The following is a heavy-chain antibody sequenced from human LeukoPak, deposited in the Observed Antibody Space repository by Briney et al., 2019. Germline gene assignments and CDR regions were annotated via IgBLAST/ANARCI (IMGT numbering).Heavy chain of an antibody. Sequence: GGSLRLSCAASEFTFSSYAMHWVRQAPGKGLEWVAVISYDGSNKYYADSVKGRFTISRDNSKNTLYLQMNSLRAEDTAVYYCARALLVGASPDYWGQGTLVTVSS. D-gene: IGHD1-26*01. CDR3: ARALLVGASPDY. V-gene: IGHV3-30*04. J-gene: IGHJ4*02. CDR2: ISYDGSNK. CDR1: EFTFSSYA.